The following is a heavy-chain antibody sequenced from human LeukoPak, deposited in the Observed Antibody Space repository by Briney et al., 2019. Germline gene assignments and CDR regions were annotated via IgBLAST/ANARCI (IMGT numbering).Heavy chain of an antibody. Sequence: GGSLRLSCAASGFTFSSYSMNWVRQAPGKGLEWVSYISSSSSTIYYADSVKGRFTISRDNAKNSLYLQMNSLRAEDTAVYYCARDRSRAQLLYPFDYWGQGTLVTVSS. CDR2: ISSSSSTI. CDR1: GFTFSSYS. V-gene: IGHV3-48*04. CDR3: ARDRSRAQLLYPFDY. J-gene: IGHJ4*02. D-gene: IGHD2-2*02.